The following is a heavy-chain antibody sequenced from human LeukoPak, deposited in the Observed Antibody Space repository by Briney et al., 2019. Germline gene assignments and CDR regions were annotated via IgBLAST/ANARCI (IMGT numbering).Heavy chain of an antibody. J-gene: IGHJ4*02. Sequence: PSETLSLTCTVSGGSITTYYWSWIRQPAGKGLEWIGRMYTSGSTNYSPSLKSRVTMSVDTSKNQFSLKLSSVTAADTAVYYCAGSIVVVPTAHHDYWGQGTLVTVSS. CDR2: MYTSGST. D-gene: IGHD2-2*01. CDR1: GGSITTYY. CDR3: AGSIVVVPTAHHDY. V-gene: IGHV4-4*07.